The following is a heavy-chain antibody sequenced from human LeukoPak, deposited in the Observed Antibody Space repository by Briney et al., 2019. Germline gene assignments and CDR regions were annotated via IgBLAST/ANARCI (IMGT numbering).Heavy chain of an antibody. J-gene: IGHJ4*02. CDR2: IYPGDSDT. V-gene: IGHV5-51*01. CDR3: ASPGYSGYDRPHY. CDR1: GYSFTSYW. D-gene: IGHD5-12*01. Sequence: GESLKISCKGSGYSFTSYWIGRVRQLPGKGLEWMGIIYPGDSDTRYSPSFQGQVTISADKSISTAYLQWSSLKASDTAMYYCASPGYSGYDRPHYWGQGTLVTVSS.